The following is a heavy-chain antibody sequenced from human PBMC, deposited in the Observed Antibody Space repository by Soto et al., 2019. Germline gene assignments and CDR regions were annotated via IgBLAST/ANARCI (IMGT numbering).Heavy chain of an antibody. CDR3: ARDLDLDYRDAHWFHS. D-gene: IGHD4-17*01. CDR2: IIPIFGTA. J-gene: IGHJ5*01. Sequence: GASVKVFWKASGGTFSSYAISWVRQAPGQGLEWMGGIIPIFGTANYAQKFQGRVTITADESKSTAYMELSSLRSEDTAVYYCARDLDLDYRDAHWFHSWGQGTLLTGSS. V-gene: IGHV1-69*13. CDR1: GGTFSSYA.